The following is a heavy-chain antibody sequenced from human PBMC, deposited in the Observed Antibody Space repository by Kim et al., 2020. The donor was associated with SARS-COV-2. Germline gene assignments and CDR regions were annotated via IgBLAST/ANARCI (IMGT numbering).Heavy chain of an antibody. J-gene: IGHJ2*01. D-gene: IGHD3-3*02. CDR1: GFTFSDYY. CDR2: ISSSGSSI. V-gene: IGHV3-11*01. CDR3: ARDPLLAHWYWYFDL. Sequence: GGSLRLSCAASGFTFSDYYMSWIRQAPGKGLEWVSYISSSGSSIYYADSVKGRFTISRDNAKNSLYLQMNSLRAEDTAVYYCARDPLLAHWYWYFDLWGRGTLVTVSS.